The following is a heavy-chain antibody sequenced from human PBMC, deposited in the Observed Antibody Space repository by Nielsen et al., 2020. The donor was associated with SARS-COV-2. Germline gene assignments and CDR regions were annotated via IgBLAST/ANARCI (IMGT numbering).Heavy chain of an antibody. J-gene: IGHJ4*02. V-gene: IGHV4-59*08. D-gene: IGHD4-23*01. Sequence: SETLSLTCTVSGGSISSYYWSWIRQPPGKGLEWIGYIYYSGSTNYNPSLKSRVTIPVDTSKNQFSLKLSSVTAADTAVYYCAGTYGGNPLDYWGQGTLVTVSS. CDR2: IYYSGST. CDR1: GGSISSYY. CDR3: AGTYGGNPLDY.